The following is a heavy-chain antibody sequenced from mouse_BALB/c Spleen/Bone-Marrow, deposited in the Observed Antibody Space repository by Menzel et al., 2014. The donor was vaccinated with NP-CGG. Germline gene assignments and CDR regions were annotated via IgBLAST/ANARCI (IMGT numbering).Heavy chain of an antibody. CDR1: GYTLSSYW. V-gene: IGHV1-9*01. CDR2: ILPGSGST. CDR3: ARGGFDY. J-gene: IGHJ2*01. Sequence: VQLQQSGGELMKPGASVKISCKATGYTLSSYWIEWVKQRPGHGLEWIGEILPGSGSTNYNEKFKGKATFTADTSSNTAYMQLSSLTSEDSAVYYCARGGFDYWGQGTTLTVSS.